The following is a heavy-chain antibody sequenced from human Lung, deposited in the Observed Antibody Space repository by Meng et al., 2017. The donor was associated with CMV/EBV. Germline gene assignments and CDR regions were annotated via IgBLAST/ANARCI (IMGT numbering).Heavy chain of an antibody. J-gene: IGHJ3*02. CDR3: ARVPQNIAAAGISAFDI. V-gene: IGHV4-61*01. CDR2: VYYSGST. D-gene: IGHD6-13*01. CDR1: GGSVSSGSFY. Sequence: SXTXSLXXPVSGGSVSSGSFYWSWIRQPPGEGLEWIGFVYYSGSTNYNPALKSRVTMSIDTSKNQFSLKLSSVTAADTAMYYCARVPQNIAAAGISAFDIWXQGTXVTVSS.